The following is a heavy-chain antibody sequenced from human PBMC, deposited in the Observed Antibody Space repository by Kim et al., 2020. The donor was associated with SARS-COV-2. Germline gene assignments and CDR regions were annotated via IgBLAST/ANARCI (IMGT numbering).Heavy chain of an antibody. CDR3: ARGPGCSGGSCYYYYYGMDV. CDR1: GGTFSSYA. Sequence: SVKVSCKASGGTFSSYAISWVRQAPGQGLEWMGGIIPIFGTANYAQKFQGRVTITADESTSTAYMELSSLRSEDTAVYYCARGPGCSGGSCYYYYYGMDVWGQGTTVTVSS. CDR2: IIPIFGTA. D-gene: IGHD2-15*01. V-gene: IGHV1-69*13. J-gene: IGHJ6*02.